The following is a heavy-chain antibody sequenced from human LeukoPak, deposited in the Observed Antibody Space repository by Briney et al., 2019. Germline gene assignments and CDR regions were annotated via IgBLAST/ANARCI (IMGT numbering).Heavy chain of an antibody. D-gene: IGHD6-19*01. CDR3: AKADSSGWLTTLDY. CDR1: GFTISSYG. V-gene: IGHV3-30*02. CDR2: IRYGGSNK. J-gene: IGHJ4*02. Sequence: GGSLRLSCAASGFTISSYGMHWVRQAPGKGLEWVAFIRYGGSNKYYADSVKGRFTISRDNSKNTLYLQMNSLRAEDTAVYYCAKADSSGWLTTLDYWGQGTLVTVSS.